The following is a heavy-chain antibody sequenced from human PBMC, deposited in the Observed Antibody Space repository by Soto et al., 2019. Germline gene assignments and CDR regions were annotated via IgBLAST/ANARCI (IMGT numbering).Heavy chain of an antibody. CDR2: ISGSGGST. J-gene: IGHJ5*02. V-gene: IGHV3-23*01. Sequence: PGGSLRLACAASGFTFSSYAMSWVRQAPGKGLEWVSAISGSGGSTYYADSVKGRFTISRDNSKNTLYLQMNSLRAEDTAVYYCAKRYLIVGATRFDPWGQGTLVTVSS. CDR1: GFTFSSYA. D-gene: IGHD1-26*01. CDR3: AKRYLIVGATRFDP.